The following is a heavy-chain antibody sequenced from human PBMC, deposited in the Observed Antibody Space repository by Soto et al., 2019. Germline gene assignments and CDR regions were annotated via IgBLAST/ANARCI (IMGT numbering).Heavy chain of an antibody. CDR3: ARVMTGYYSGGYFDY. CDR2: IYHSGST. D-gene: IGHD3-9*01. Sequence: QVQLQESGPGLVKPSGTLSLTCAVSSGSISSSNWWSWVRQPPGKGLEWIGEIYHSGSTNYNPSLKRRVTISVDKSKNQFSLKLSSVTAADTAVYYCARVMTGYYSGGYFDYWGQGTLVTVSS. J-gene: IGHJ4*02. CDR1: SGSISSSNW. V-gene: IGHV4-4*02.